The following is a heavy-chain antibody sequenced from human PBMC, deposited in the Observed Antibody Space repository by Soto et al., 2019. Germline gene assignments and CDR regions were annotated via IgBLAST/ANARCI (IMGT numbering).Heavy chain of an antibody. CDR3: ANLQPLYCSAGSCYHADFDI. J-gene: IGHJ3*02. Sequence: GDALNISCKGSGCSFTSWWICWVREMPGKCLGWMAIIYPGDSDTRYSPSFQGQVTISADKSISTAYLQWSSLKASDTAMYSCANLQPLYCSAGSCYHADFDIWGQRTMVTVSS. CDR2: IYPGDSDT. D-gene: IGHD2-15*01. CDR1: GCSFTSWW. V-gene: IGHV5-51*01.